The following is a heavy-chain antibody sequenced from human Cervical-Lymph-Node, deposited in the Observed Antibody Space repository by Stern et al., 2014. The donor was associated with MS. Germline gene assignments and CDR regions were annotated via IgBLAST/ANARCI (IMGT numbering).Heavy chain of an antibody. J-gene: IGHJ4*02. V-gene: IGHV5-51*01. Sequence: EVQLVQSGPEVKRPGESLKISCQASGYTFTSYWIGWVRQMPGKGLERIAIIFPGGSDIRYSPSFQGQVTISADKSSSPAYLQWNNLKASDTAIYYCARQRYFDYWGQGTLVTVSS. CDR3: ARQRYFDY. CDR1: GYTFTSYW. CDR2: IFPGGSDI.